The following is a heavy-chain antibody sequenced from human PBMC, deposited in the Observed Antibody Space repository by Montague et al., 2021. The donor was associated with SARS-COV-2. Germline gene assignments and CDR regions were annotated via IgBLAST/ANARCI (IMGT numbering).Heavy chain of an antibody. CDR1: GGSFSAYC. V-gene: IGHV4-34*01. CDR2: INHSGGT. D-gene: IGHD3-22*01. CDR3: ARGLPPPPSYYYESSGYYFDQ. J-gene: IGHJ4*02. Sequence: SETLSLTCAVYGGSFSAYCWGWIRQAPGKGLEWIGQINHSGGTNYSPSLKSRVTISLDTSKNQFSLNLNSVTAADTAVYYCARGLPPPPSYYYESSGYYFDQWGQGTLVTVSS.